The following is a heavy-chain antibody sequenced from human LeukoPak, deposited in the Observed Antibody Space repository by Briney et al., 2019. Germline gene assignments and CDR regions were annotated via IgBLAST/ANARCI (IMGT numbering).Heavy chain of an antibody. Sequence: PSETLSLTCAVYGGSFSGYYRGWIRQPPGKGLEWIGSMYHSGSTYYHSGSTYYNPSLKSRVTISEDTSKNQFSLKMSSVTAADTAVYYCARDHSGYGLPRLSSYFYMDVWGKGIAVTISS. D-gene: IGHD5-12*01. J-gene: IGHJ6*03. CDR1: GGSFSGYY. CDR2: MYHSGSTYYHSGST. V-gene: IGHV4-39*07. CDR3: ARDHSGYGLPRLSSYFYMDV.